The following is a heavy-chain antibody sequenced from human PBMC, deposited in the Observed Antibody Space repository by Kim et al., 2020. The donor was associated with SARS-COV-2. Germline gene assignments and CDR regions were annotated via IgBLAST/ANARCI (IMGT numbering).Heavy chain of an antibody. V-gene: IGHV3-23*01. D-gene: IGHD3-22*01. CDR1: GFTFSSYA. CDR3: AKDVRLNYYDSSGYLDY. Sequence: GGSLRLSCAASGFTFSSYAMSWVRQAPGKGLEWVSAISGSGGSTYYADSVKGRFTISRDNSKNTLYLQMNSLRAEDTAVYYCAKDVRLNYYDSSGYLDYWGQGTLVTVSS. CDR2: ISGSGGST. J-gene: IGHJ4*02.